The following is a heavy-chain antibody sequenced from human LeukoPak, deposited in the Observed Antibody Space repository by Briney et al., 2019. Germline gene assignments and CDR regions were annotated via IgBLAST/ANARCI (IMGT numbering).Heavy chain of an antibody. CDR3: ARRPNWGSGHGFDP. Sequence: SETLSLTCAVYGGSFSGYSWSWLRQPPGKGLEWIGEINHSGSSNYNPSLKSRVTISVDTSKSQFSLTLTSLTAADAAVYYCARRPNWGSGHGFDPWGQGTLVTVSS. V-gene: IGHV4-34*01. CDR2: INHSGSS. CDR1: GGSFSGYS. J-gene: IGHJ5*02. D-gene: IGHD6-25*01.